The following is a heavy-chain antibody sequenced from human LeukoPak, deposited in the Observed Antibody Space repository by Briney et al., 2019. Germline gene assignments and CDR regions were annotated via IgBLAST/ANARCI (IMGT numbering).Heavy chain of an antibody. CDR1: GGSFSGYY. D-gene: IGHD2-15*01. Sequence: SETLSLTCAVYGGSFSGYYWSWIRQPPGKGLEWIGEINHSGSTNYNPSLKGRVTISVDTSKNQFSLKLSSVTAADTAVYYCASQNVVVPDWYFDLWGRGTLVTVSS. CDR3: ASQNVVVPDWYFDL. V-gene: IGHV4-34*01. J-gene: IGHJ2*01. CDR2: INHSGST.